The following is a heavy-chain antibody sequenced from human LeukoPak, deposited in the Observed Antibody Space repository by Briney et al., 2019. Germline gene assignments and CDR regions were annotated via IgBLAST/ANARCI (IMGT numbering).Heavy chain of an antibody. Sequence: SETLSLTCTVSGGSISSSSCYWGWIRQPPGKGLEWIGSIYYSGSTYYNPSLKSRVTISVDTSKNQFSLKLSSVTAADTAVYYCARRILRGGYYMDVWGKGTTVTVSS. D-gene: IGHD3-10*01. CDR3: ARRILRGGYYMDV. CDR2: IYYSGST. J-gene: IGHJ6*03. V-gene: IGHV4-39*01. CDR1: GGSISSSSCY.